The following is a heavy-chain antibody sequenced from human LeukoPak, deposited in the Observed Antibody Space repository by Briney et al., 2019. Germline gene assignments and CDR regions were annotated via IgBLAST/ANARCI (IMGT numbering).Heavy chain of an antibody. Sequence: GGSLRLSCAASGFTFDDNAMDWVRQAPGKGLEWVSGISGNSGTIVYADSVKGRFTISRDNAKSSLYLQMNSLRGDDTALYYCAKVYCSGGACYTYFDSWGQGTLVTVSS. J-gene: IGHJ4*02. CDR1: GFTFDDNA. D-gene: IGHD2-8*02. CDR2: ISGNSGTI. CDR3: AKVYCSGGACYTYFDS. V-gene: IGHV3-9*01.